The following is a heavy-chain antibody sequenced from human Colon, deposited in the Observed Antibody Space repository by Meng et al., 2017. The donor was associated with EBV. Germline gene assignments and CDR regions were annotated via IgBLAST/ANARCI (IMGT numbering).Heavy chain of an antibody. J-gene: IGHJ2*01. V-gene: IGHV4-30-4*01. D-gene: IGHD5-18*01. CDR3: ARVGWRQWSFDL. Sequence: QVPRREPGPGRVKPSPTLPLTVTVSCGSISSGDYHWSWIRQPPGKGLELIGHIYYSGSTSYNPSLKSRVTISVDTSNNQFSLKLSSVTAADTAVYYCARVGWRQWSFDLWGRGTLVTVSS. CDR1: CGSISSGDYH. CDR2: IYYSGST.